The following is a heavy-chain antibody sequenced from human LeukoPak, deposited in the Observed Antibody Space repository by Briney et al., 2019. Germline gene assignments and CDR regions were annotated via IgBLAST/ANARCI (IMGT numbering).Heavy chain of an antibody. J-gene: IGHJ4*02. CDR2: INPSGGST. CDR1: GYTFTSYY. D-gene: IGHD2-15*01. Sequence: GASVKVSCKASGYTFTSYYMHWVRQAPGQGLEWMGIINPSGGSTSYAQKFQGRVTMTRDMSTSTVYMELSRLRSDDTAVYYCARTPRGYCSGGSCQDYWGQGTLVTVSS. CDR3: ARTPRGYCSGGSCQDY. V-gene: IGHV1-46*01.